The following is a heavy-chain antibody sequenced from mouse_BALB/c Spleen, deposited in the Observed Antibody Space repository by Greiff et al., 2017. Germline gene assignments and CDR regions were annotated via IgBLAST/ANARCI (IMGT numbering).Heavy chain of an antibody. Sequence: VQLQQSGPELVKPGASVKMSCKASGYTFTSYVMHWVKQKPGQGLEWIGYINPYNDGTKYNEKFKGKATLTSDKSSSTAYMELSSLTSEDSAVYYCARGGIRELGAYWGQGTLVTVSA. J-gene: IGHJ3*01. CDR1: GYTFTSYV. V-gene: IGHV1-14*01. CDR3: ARGGIRELGAY. D-gene: IGHD3-3*01. CDR2: INPYNDGT.